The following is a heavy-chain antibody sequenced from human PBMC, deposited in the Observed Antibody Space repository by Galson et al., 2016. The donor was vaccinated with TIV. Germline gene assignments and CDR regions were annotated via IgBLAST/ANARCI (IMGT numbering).Heavy chain of an antibody. V-gene: IGHV1-58*02. Sequence: SVKVSCKASGFMFTSSAMQWVRQARGERLEWIGWIVVGSGDTDHAQKFQERVTFIRDMSTRTVYMELGSLRSEDTAVYYCAAGHWYSGSSSQKRFYFDYWSQGTLVTVSS. J-gene: IGHJ4*02. CDR3: AAGHWYSGSSSQKRFYFDY. D-gene: IGHD1-26*01. CDR1: GFMFTSSA. CDR2: IVVGSGDT.